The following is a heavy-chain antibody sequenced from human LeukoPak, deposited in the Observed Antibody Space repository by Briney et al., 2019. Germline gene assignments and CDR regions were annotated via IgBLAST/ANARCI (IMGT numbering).Heavy chain of an antibody. CDR2: IYYSGST. Sequence: SETLSLTCTVSGGSISSYYWSWIRQPPGKGLEWIGYIYYSGSTNYNPSLKSRVTISVDTSKNQFSLKLSSVTAADTAVYYCARDLNYYYGMDVWGQGTTVTVSS. CDR3: ARDLNYYYGMDV. CDR1: GGSISSYY. V-gene: IGHV4-59*01. J-gene: IGHJ6*02.